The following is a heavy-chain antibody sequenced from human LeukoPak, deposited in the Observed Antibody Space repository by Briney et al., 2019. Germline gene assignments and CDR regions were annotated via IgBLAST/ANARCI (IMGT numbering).Heavy chain of an antibody. CDR2: IYYSGST. J-gene: IGHJ6*04. Sequence: SETLSLTCTVSGGSISSYYWSWIRRPPGKGLEWIGYIYYSGSTNYNPSLKSRVTISVDTSKNQFSLKLSSVTAADTAVYYCARDNRVVPALDVWGKGTTVTVSS. D-gene: IGHD2-2*01. CDR3: ARDNRVVPALDV. CDR1: GGSISSYY. V-gene: IGHV4-59*01.